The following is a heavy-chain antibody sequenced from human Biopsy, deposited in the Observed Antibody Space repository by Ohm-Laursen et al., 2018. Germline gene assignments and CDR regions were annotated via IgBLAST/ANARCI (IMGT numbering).Heavy chain of an antibody. CDR1: GFTFSDHY. D-gene: IGHD2-15*01. J-gene: IGHJ4*02. V-gene: IGHV3-72*01. CDR3: ARMFARPGACSGGTCYPGNDY. CDR2: SRNKANSYTS. Sequence: SLRLSCAASGFTFSDHYMEWVRQAPGKGLEWVGRSRNKANSYTSVYAASVKGRFTISRDESETSMFLQMSGLKTEDTAVYYRARMFARPGACSGGTCYPGNDYWGQGTLVTVSS.